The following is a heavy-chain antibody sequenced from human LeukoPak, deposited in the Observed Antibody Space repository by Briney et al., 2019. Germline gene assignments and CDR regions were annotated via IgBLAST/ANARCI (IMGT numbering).Heavy chain of an antibody. CDR3: ARDYGGSLDY. CDR1: GGSISSYY. Sequence: PSETLSLTCTVSGGSISSYYWSWIRQPPGKGLEWIGYIYYSGSTNYNPSLKSRVTLSVDTPKNQFSLKLSSVTAADTAVYYCARDYGGSLDYWGQGTLVTVSS. CDR2: IYYSGST. D-gene: IGHD4-23*01. J-gene: IGHJ4*02. V-gene: IGHV4-59*01.